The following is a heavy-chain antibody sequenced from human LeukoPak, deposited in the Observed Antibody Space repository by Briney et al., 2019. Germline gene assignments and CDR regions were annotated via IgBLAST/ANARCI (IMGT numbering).Heavy chain of an antibody. Sequence: GGSLRLSCAASGFTVSSNYMSWVRQAPGKGLEWVSVIYSGGSTYYADSVKGRFTISRDNSKNTLYLQMNSLRAEDTAVYYCAKDLNFWSGYYSDYWGQGTLVTVSS. CDR3: AKDLNFWSGYYSDY. J-gene: IGHJ4*02. CDR1: GFTVSSNY. V-gene: IGHV3-53*01. D-gene: IGHD3-3*01. CDR2: IYSGGST.